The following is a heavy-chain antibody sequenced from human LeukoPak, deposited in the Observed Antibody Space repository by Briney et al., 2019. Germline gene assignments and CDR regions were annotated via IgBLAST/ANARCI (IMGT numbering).Heavy chain of an antibody. Sequence: ASVKVSCKASGYIFTGYYMHWVRQAPGQGLVWMGWINLNSGGTNYAQKFQGRVTMTRDTSISTAYMELRRLRSDDMAVYYCARGFTIFGVVIPGYWGQGTLVTVSS. CDR3: ARGFTIFGVVIPGY. CDR1: GYIFTGYY. D-gene: IGHD3-3*01. J-gene: IGHJ4*02. CDR2: INLNSGGT. V-gene: IGHV1-2*02.